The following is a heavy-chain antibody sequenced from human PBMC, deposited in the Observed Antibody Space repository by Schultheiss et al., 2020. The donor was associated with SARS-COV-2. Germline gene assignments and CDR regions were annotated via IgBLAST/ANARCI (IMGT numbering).Heavy chain of an antibody. D-gene: IGHD2-15*01. CDR2: ISYDGRNK. CDR3: ARDRGRYCSGGSCPYYFDY. CDR1: GFTFSSYA. Sequence: GGSLRLSCAASGFTFSSYAMHWVRQAPGKGLEWVAVISYDGRNKYYADSVKGRFTISRDNSKNTLYLQMNSLRAEDTAVYYCARDRGRYCSGGSCPYYFDYWGQGTLVTVSS. J-gene: IGHJ4*02. V-gene: IGHV3-30*04.